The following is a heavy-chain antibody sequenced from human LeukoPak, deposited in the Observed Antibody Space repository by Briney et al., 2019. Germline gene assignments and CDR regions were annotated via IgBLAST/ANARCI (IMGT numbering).Heavy chain of an antibody. V-gene: IGHV7-4-1*02. CDR1: GYTFTSYA. CDR2: INTNTGNP. J-gene: IGHJ5*01. D-gene: IGHD3-10*01. CDR3: ARDGTTLSMVRGVIPTYNWFDS. Sequence: ASVKVSCKASGYTFTSYAMNWVRQAPGQGLEWMGWINTNTGNPTYAQGFTGRFVFSLDTSVSTAYLQISSLKAEDTAVYYCARDGTTLSMVRGVIPTYNWFDSWGQGTLVTVSS.